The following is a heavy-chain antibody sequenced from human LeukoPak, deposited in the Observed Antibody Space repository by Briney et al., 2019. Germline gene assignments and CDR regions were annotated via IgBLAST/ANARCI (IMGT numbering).Heavy chain of an antibody. D-gene: IGHD6-19*01. V-gene: IGHV3-53*01. CDR1: GFTFSSNY. J-gene: IGHJ4*02. CDR2: IYSGGST. Sequence: GGSLRLSCAASGFTFSSNYMSWVRQAPGKGLEWVSVIYSGGSTYYADSVKGRFTISRGNSKNTLYLQMDSLRAEDTAVYYCVREGYSSGWYRDWGQGTLVTVSS. CDR3: VREGYSSGWYRD.